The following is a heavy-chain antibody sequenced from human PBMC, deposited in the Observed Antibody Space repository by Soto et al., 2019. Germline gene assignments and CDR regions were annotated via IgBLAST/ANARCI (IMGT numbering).Heavy chain of an antibody. CDR2: IYYSGST. Sequence: THCVTRTVAEGSISDGGYYWSWNHQHPGKGLEWIGYIYYSGSTYCNPSLKSRVTISVDTSKNQFSLKLSSVTAADTAVYYCARQVRPYYDISNDYFSENWLESWGQGTLVTVS. CDR3: ARQVRPYYDISNDYFSENWLES. CDR1: EGSISDGGYY. J-gene: IGHJ5*01. D-gene: IGHD3-9*01. V-gene: IGHV4-31*02.